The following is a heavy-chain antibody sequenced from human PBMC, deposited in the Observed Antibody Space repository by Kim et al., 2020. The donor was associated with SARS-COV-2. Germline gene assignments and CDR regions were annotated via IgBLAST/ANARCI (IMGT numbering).Heavy chain of an antibody. J-gene: IGHJ3*02. V-gene: IGHV3-23*01. CDR2: ISGSGGST. CDR1: GFTFSSYA. Sequence: GGSLRLSCAASGFTFSSYAMSWIRQAPGKGLEWVSAISGSGGSTYYADSVKGRFTISRDNSKNTLYLQMNSLRAEDTAVYYCATHYYDSSYPSGPPDAFDIWGQGTMVTVSS. CDR3: ATHYYDSSYPSGPPDAFDI. D-gene: IGHD3-22*01.